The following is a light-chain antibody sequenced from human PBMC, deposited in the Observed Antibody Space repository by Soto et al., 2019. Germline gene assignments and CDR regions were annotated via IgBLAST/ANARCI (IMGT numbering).Light chain of an antibody. J-gene: IGKJ1*01. V-gene: IGKV1-5*01. Sequence: DIQMTQSPSTLSASVGDRVTFTCRASQSVSIWLAWYQQKPGKAPKLLISGASTLESGVPSRFSGSGSGTEFTLTISSLQLDDFATYYCQQYKNYLTFGQGTKVEIK. CDR1: QSVSIW. CDR2: GAS. CDR3: QQYKNYLT.